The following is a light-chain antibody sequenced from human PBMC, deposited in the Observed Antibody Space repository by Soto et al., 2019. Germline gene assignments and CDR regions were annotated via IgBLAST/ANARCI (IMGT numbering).Light chain of an antibody. CDR1: QSVSSD. J-gene: IGKJ5*01. CDR3: QQYNNWPPT. Sequence: ILVTQAPATLSVSPWEIATLSFRASQSVSSDLAWYQQKPGQAPRLLIYGASTRATDIPATFSGSGSGTEFTLTISSLQSEDFAVYYCQQYNNWPPTFGQGTRLEIK. CDR2: GAS. V-gene: IGKV3-15*01.